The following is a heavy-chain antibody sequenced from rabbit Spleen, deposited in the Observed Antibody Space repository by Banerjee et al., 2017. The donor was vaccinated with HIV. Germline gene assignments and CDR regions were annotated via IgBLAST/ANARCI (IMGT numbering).Heavy chain of an antibody. CDR3: ARDTSSSFSSYGMDL. CDR1: GFSFGDRDV. J-gene: IGHJ6*01. V-gene: IGHV1S45*01. D-gene: IGHD1-1*01. Sequence: QEQLEESGGGLVKTEGSLILTCKASGFSFGDRDVLCWVRQAPGKGLEWVACIEIVSSGFTDFASWAKGRFTCSKTASTTVTLQMTSLTAADTATYFCARDTSSSFSSYGMDLWGPGTLVTVS. CDR2: IEIVSSGFT.